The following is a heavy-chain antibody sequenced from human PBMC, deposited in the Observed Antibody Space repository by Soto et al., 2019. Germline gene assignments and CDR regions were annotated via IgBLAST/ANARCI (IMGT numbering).Heavy chain of an antibody. CDR1: GGSISSGDYY. CDR3: ARARFRYCRGGICSRARYFQH. D-gene: IGHD2-15*01. J-gene: IGHJ1*01. CDR2: IYYSGST. V-gene: IGHV4-30-4*01. Sequence: SETLSLTCTVSGGSISSGDYYWSWIRQPPGKGLEWIGYIYYSGSTYYNPSLKSRVTISVDTSKNQFSLKLSSVTAADTAVYYCARARFRYCRGGICSRARYFQHWGQGTMVTVSS.